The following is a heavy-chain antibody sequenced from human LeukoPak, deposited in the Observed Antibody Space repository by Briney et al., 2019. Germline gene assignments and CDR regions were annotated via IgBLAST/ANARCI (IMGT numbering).Heavy chain of an antibody. CDR1: GFTFSHHG. V-gene: IGHV3-30*02. CDR3: AKGRDSSGYYQPGNWFDP. J-gene: IGHJ5*02. Sequence: GGSLRLSCAASGFTFSHHGMLWVRQAPGKGLEWVAFIRNDGSNKYYADSVKGRFTISRDNSKNTLYLQMNSLRAEDTAVYYCAKGRDSSGYYQPGNWFDPWGQGTLVTVSS. D-gene: IGHD3-22*01. CDR2: IRNDGSNK.